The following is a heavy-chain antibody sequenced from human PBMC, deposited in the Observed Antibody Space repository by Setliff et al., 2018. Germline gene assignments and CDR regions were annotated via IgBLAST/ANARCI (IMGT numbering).Heavy chain of an antibody. V-gene: IGHV3-23*01. CDR3: ARDRGGGLYDS. CDR2: ISGSAGSI. CDR1: GFTFSDYA. J-gene: IGHJ4*02. Sequence: GGSLRLSCAASGFTFSDYAMSWVRQAPGKGLEWVSTISGSAGSIHLADSVKGRLTISRDNSKNTLFLQMNSLRAEDTAVYYCARDRGGGLYDSWGQGTLVTVSS. D-gene: IGHD3-16*01.